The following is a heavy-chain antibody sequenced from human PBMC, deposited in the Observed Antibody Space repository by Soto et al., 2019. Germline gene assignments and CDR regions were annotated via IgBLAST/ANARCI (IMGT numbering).Heavy chain of an antibody. V-gene: IGHV3-7*03. CDR1: VFTFSSYW. CDR2: IKQDGSEK. D-gene: IGHD3-3*01. J-gene: IGHJ6*02. Sequence: WWSLRLSCSASVFTFSSYWMSWFRQAPGKGLEWVANIKQDGSEKYYVDSVKGRFTISRDNAKNSLYLQMNSLRAEDTAVYYCARDVRFLEWFVWGQGTTVTVSS. CDR3: ARDVRFLEWFV.